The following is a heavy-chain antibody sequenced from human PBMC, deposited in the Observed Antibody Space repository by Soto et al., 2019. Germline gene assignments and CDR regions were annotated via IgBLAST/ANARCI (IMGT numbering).Heavy chain of an antibody. CDR2: TYYNGDT. J-gene: IGHJ4*02. V-gene: IGHV4-61*08. CDR3: ARAPKVSGSAQTRPDF. D-gene: IGHD6-6*01. Sequence: SETLSLTCTVSDDSFRGADYYWSWIRQPLGKGPEWIGYTYYNGDTKYNPALKSRVTMSVDTSKNQFSLRLSSVTAADTAVYYCARAPKVSGSAQTRPDFWGQGSLVTVSS. CDR1: DDSFRGADYY.